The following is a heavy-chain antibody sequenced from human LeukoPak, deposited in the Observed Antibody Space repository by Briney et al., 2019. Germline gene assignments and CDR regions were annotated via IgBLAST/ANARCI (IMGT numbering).Heavy chain of an antibody. CDR2: IYYSGST. J-gene: IGHJ4*02. V-gene: IGHV4-59*01. Sequence: PPETMSLTCTVYAGSISSYYWSWIRQPPGKVLGWIGYIYYSGSTNYIPSLKSRVTISVDTSKNQFSLKLSSVTAADTAVYYCARYCSSTSCYGRYFDYWGQGTLVTVSS. CDR3: ARYCSSTSCYGRYFDY. CDR1: AGSISSYY. D-gene: IGHD2-2*01.